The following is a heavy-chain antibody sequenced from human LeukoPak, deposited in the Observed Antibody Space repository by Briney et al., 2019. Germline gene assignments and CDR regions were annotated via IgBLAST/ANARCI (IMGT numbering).Heavy chain of an antibody. D-gene: IGHD6-19*01. J-gene: IGHJ6*03. V-gene: IGHV3-20*04. Sequence: PGGSLRLSCAASGFTFDDYGMSWVRQAPGKGLEWVSGINWNGGSTGYADSVKGRFTISRDNAKNSLYLQMNSLRAEDTALYYCARDRLAVAGYYYYYMDVWGKGTTVTVSS. CDR2: INWNGGST. CDR1: GFTFDDYG. CDR3: ARDRLAVAGYYYYYMDV.